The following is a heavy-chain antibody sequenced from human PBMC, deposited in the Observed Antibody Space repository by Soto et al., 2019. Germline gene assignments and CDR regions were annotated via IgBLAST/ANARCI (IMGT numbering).Heavy chain of an antibody. J-gene: IGHJ4*02. V-gene: IGHV3-74*03. CDR3: VRDDVGVGIDY. Sequence: EVQLVESGGGLVQPGGSLRLSCAASGFTFSSYWMHWVRQVPGMGLVWVSHIDSDGNSTTYADSVKGRFTISRDNAKNTVYLQMNSLTAEDTAVYYCVRDDVGVGIDYWGLGTLVTVSS. CDR2: IDSDGNST. D-gene: IGHD1-26*01. CDR1: GFTFSSYW.